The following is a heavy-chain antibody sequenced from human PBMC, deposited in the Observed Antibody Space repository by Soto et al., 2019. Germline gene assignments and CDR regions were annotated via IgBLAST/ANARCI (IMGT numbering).Heavy chain of an antibody. Sequence: QPGGSLRLSCSASGFTFSSSAISRVRQAPGKGLELVSAVIANGQGIYYSASVRGRFTISIDNCENTVFQRMDSLSAXNKDVYYCEKDRHYPRNDFHYWGQRNLVPVSS. D-gene: IGHD1-1*01. CDR1: GFTFSSSA. V-gene: IGHV3-23*01. J-gene: IGHJ4*02. CDR2: VIANGQGI. CDR3: EKDRHYPRNDFHY.